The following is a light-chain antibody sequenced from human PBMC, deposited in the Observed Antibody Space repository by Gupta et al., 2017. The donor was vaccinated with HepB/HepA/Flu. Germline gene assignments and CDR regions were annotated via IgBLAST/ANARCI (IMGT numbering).Light chain of an antibody. CDR1: RSNIGNNY. J-gene: IGLJ2*01. CDR3: RAWNRNMSAGV. Sequence: QSVLTQPPSVSAAPGQKVTISCSGSRSNIGNNYVSWYQQLPGTAPKLLMYSNNTRPSGIPERFSGSTSGTSATLVITGLQSGHEAVYYCRAWNRNMSAGVFGGGTKVTVI. V-gene: IGLV1-51*01. CDR2: SNN.